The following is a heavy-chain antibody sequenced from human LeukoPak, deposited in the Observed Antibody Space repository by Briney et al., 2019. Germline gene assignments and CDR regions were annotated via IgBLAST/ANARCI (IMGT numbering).Heavy chain of an antibody. J-gene: IGHJ4*02. D-gene: IGHD6-19*01. CDR3: ARLRLGGWYLGDY. Sequence: ASVKVSCKASGYTFTSYYMHWVRQAPGQGLEWMGIINPSGGSTSYAQKFQGRVTMTRDTSSTTAYMELTGLTSDDTAVYYCARLRLGGWYLGDYWGQGTLVTVSS. CDR1: GYTFTSYY. CDR2: INPSGGST. V-gene: IGHV1-46*01.